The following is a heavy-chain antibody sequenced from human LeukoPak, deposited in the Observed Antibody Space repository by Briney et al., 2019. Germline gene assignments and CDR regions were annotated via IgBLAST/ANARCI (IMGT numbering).Heavy chain of an antibody. Sequence: GGSLRLSCAASGFTFSSYTMHWIRQAPGKGLEWVGRIISKTDGGTIDYAAPVKGRFTISRDDSKNTLYLQMNSLRTEDTAVYYCTTASYGGPDYWGQGTLVTVS. CDR1: GFTFSSYT. D-gene: IGHD4-23*01. J-gene: IGHJ4*02. CDR2: IISKTDGGTI. CDR3: TTASYGGPDY. V-gene: IGHV3-15*07.